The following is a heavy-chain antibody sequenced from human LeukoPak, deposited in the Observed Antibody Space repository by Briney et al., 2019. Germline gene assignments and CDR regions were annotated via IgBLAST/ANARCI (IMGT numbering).Heavy chain of an antibody. CDR2: IVPIFGGA. CDR3: ARVRGSGINFDY. D-gene: IGHD3-10*01. CDR1: GGTFSSYA. V-gene: IGHV1-69*05. J-gene: IGHJ4*02. Sequence: SGNVCCKASGGTFSSYAISLVRQAPGPGLGWVGRIVPIFGGANYAQKFQGRVTITTDESTSTAYMELSSLRCEDPAVYYCARVRGSGINFDYWGQGTRVSVSS.